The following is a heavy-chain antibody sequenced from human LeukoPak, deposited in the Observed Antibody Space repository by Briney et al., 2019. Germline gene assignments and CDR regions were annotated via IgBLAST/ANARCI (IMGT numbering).Heavy chain of an antibody. J-gene: IGHJ4*02. V-gene: IGHV3-33*01. CDR3: ARERGRGRDSPWFDY. CDR1: GFTFSSYG. D-gene: IGHD1-26*01. Sequence: GGSLRLSCAASGFTFSSYGMHWVRQAPGKGLEWVAVIWYDGSNKYYADSVKGRFTISRDNSKNTLYLQMNSLRAEGTAVYYCARERGRGRDSPWFDYWGQGTLVTVSS. CDR2: IWYDGSNK.